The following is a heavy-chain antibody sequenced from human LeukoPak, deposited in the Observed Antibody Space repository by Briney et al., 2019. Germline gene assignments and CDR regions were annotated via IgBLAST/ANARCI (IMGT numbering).Heavy chain of an antibody. D-gene: IGHD6-13*01. J-gene: IGHJ4*02. V-gene: IGHV3-23*01. CDR3: ARGDTYSSSWYGFHY. CDR1: GFTFSTYA. Sequence: GGSLRLSCAASGFTFSTYAMSWVRQAPGKGLEWVSAISGSGGSTYYADSVKGRFTISRDNSKNTLYLQMDSLRAEDTAAYYCARGDTYSSSWYGFHYWGQGTLVTVSS. CDR2: ISGSGGST.